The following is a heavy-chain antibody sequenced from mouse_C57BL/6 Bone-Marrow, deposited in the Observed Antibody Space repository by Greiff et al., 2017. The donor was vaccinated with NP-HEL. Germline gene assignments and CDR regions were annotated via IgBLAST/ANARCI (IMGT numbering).Heavy chain of an antibody. Sequence: VQLQQSGAELVKPGASVKLSCTASGFNIKDYYMHWVKQRTEQGLEWIGRIDPEDGETKYAPKFQGKVTITADTSSNTAYLQLSSLTSEDTAVYYCAVLLWLPYYAMDYWGQGTSVTVSS. CDR1: GFNIKDYY. CDR3: AVLLWLPYYAMDY. J-gene: IGHJ4*01. V-gene: IGHV14-2*01. CDR2: IDPEDGET. D-gene: IGHD2-2*01.